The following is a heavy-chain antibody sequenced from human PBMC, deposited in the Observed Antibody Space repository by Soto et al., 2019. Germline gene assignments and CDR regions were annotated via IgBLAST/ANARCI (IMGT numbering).Heavy chain of an antibody. J-gene: IGHJ4*02. CDR1: GFTFRNYA. CDR2: IYSGGST. V-gene: IGHV3-53*01. CDR3: ARAPRGQGSSWDY. D-gene: IGHD6-13*01. Sequence: GGSLRLSCAASGFTFRNYAIHWVRQAPGKGLECVSVIYSGGSTYYADSVKGRFTISRDNSKNTLYLQMNSLRAEDTAVYYCARAPRGQGSSWDYWGQGTLVTVSS.